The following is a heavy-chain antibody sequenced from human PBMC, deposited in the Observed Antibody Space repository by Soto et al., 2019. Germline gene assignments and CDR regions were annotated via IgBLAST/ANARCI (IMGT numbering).Heavy chain of an antibody. V-gene: IGHV1-3*01. Sequence: QVQLVQSGAEVKKPGASVKVSCKASGYTFTSYAMHWVRQAPGQRLEWMGWINAGNGNTKYSQKFQGRVTITRDTSASTADMEMSSLRSEDTAVYYCARGEYCSGGSCYSFMDAFDIWGQGTMVTVSS. D-gene: IGHD2-15*01. J-gene: IGHJ3*02. CDR2: INAGNGNT. CDR3: ARGEYCSGGSCYSFMDAFDI. CDR1: GYTFTSYA.